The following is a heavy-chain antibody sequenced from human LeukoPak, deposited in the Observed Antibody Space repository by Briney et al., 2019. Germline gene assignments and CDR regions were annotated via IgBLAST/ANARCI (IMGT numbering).Heavy chain of an antibody. J-gene: IGHJ4*02. CDR1: GFTFSSYG. Sequence: GGSLRLSCAASGFTFSSYGMHRVRQAPGKGLEWVAFIRYDGSNKYYADSVKGRFTISRDNSKNTLYLQMNSLRAEDTAVYCCAKDLGMGDTAMDTYWGQGTLVTVSS. CDR3: AKDLGMGDTAMDTY. CDR2: IRYDGSNK. D-gene: IGHD5-18*01. V-gene: IGHV3-30*02.